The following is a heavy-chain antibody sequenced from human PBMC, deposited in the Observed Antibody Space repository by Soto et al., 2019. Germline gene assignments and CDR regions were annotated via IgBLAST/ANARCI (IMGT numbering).Heavy chain of an antibody. CDR1: GFTFSSYS. V-gene: IGHV3-21*01. CDR2: ISSSSSYI. D-gene: IGHD2-15*01. J-gene: IGHJ4*02. Sequence: PGGSLRLSCAASGFTFSSYSMNWVRQAPGKGLEWVSSISSSSSYIYYADSVKGRFTISRDNAKNSLYLQMNSLRAEDTAVYYCARDEGYFHGPDYWGQGTPVTVSS. CDR3: ARDEGYFHGPDY.